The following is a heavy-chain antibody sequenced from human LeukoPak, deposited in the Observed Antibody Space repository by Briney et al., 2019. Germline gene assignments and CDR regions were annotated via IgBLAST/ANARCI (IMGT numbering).Heavy chain of an antibody. CDR1: GSSISSGYY. CDR2: IYHSGST. V-gene: IGHV4-38-2*02. J-gene: IGHJ4*02. D-gene: IGHD6-19*01. Sequence: PSGTLSLTCTVSGSSISSGYYWCWIRQPPGKGLEWIGSIYHSGSTYYNPSLKSRVTISVYTSKNQFSLKLSSVTAADTAVYYCATYSSGWPRDYWGQGTLVTVSS. CDR3: ATYSSGWPRDY.